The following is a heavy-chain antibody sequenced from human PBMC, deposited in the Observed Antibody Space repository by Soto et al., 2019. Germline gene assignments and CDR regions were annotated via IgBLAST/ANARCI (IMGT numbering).Heavy chain of an antibody. Sequence: KVSCKASGGTFSSYAISWVRQAPGQGLEWMGGIIPIFGTANYAQKFQGRVTITADESTSTAYMELSSLRSEDTAVYYCARDPGTTNSRYYYGMDVWGQGTTVTVSS. CDR2: IIPIFGTA. CDR1: GGTFSSYA. J-gene: IGHJ6*02. D-gene: IGHD1-26*01. CDR3: ARDPGTTNSRYYYGMDV. V-gene: IGHV1-69*01.